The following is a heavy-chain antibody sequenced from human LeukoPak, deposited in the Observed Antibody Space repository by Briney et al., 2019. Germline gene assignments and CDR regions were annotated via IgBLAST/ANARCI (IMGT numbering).Heavy chain of an antibody. Sequence: SVKVSCKASGGTFSSYAISWVRQAPGQELEWMGGIIPIFGTANYAQKFQGRVTITTDESTSTAYMELSSPRSEDTAVYYCARGRYGSGAPFDYWGQGTLVTVSS. CDR1: GGTFSSYA. V-gene: IGHV1-69*05. CDR3: ARGRYGSGAPFDY. D-gene: IGHD3-10*01. J-gene: IGHJ4*02. CDR2: IIPIFGTA.